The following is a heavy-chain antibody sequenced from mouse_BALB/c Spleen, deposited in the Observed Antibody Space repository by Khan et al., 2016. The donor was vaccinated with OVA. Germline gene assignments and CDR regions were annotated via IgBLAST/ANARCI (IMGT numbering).Heavy chain of an antibody. J-gene: IGHJ4*01. CDR2: IWGSGNT. V-gene: IGHV2-6-5*01. CDR3: AKGVWSYYYTLDY. CDR1: GFSLTDYG. Sequence: VQGVESGPGLVAPSQSLSITCTVSGFSLTDYGVSWIRQPPGKGLEWLGVIWGSGNTYYNSALKSRLSISKDNSKSQVFLKMTSLQTDDTAMYYCAKGVWSYYYTLDYWGQGTSVTVSS.